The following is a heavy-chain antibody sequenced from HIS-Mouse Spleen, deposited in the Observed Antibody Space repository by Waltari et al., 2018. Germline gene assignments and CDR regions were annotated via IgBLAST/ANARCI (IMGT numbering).Heavy chain of an antibody. CDR1: GGSISSYY. CDR2: IYYSGST. Sequence: QVQLQESGPGLVKPSETLSLTCTVSGGSISSYYWSWIRQPPGKGLEWIGYIYYSGSTNYNPSLKSRVTISVDTSKNQFSLKLRSVTAADTAVYYCARASRDLLLPRYFDLWGRGTLVTVSS. J-gene: IGHJ2*01. V-gene: IGHV4-59*01. CDR3: ARASRDLLLPRYFDL.